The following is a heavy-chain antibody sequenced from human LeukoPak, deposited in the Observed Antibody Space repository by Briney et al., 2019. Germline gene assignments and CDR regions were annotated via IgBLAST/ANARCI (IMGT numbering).Heavy chain of an antibody. CDR3: TRGSIAYYYMDV. D-gene: IGHD3-22*01. V-gene: IGHV4-59*01. CDR2: IYYSGST. Sequence: SETLSLTCTVPGGSISSYYWSRIRQPPGKGLEWIGNIYYSGSTTYTPSLKSRVTISVDTSKNQFSLKLSSVTAADTAVYYCTRGSIAYYYMDVWGKGTTVTISS. J-gene: IGHJ6*03. CDR1: GGSISSYY.